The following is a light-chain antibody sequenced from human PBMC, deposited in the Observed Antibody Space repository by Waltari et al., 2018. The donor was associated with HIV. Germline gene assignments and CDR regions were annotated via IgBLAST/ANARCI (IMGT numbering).Light chain of an antibody. V-gene: IGLV1-40*01. CDR2: GDT. Sequence: SVLTQPPSVSAPPGQRVTISCTGTSSNIGAGYHVHWYQQFPGAAPQLLIYGDTNRPSGVPDRFSGSKSGTSASLAITGLQGDDEADYYCQSYDSSLSASVFGGGTKLTVL. J-gene: IGLJ3*02. CDR1: SSNIGAGYH. CDR3: QSYDSSLSASV.